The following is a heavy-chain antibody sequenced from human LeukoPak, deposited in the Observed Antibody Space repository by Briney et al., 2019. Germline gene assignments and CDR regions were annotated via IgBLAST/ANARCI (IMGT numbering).Heavy chain of an antibody. D-gene: IGHD3-10*01. CDR2: INEAGSET. V-gene: IGHV3-7*04. J-gene: IGHJ4*02. CDR3: ARDRDTSGTSLDH. CDR1: GFIFNKCW. Sequence: GGSLRLSCEVSGFIFNKCWMSWVRQAPGRGLEWVALINEAGSETYYVDSVKGRFTISRDNAKNSLFLQMNNVRAEDTAVYFCARDRDTSGTSLDHWGQGSLVTVSS.